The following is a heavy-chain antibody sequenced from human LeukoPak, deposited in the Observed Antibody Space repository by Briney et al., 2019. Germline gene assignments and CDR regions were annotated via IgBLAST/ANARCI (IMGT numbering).Heavy chain of an antibody. D-gene: IGHD2-15*01. Sequence: GGSLSLLCGAWGLPFSSYSMMWVHQAPGKGLEGVSSISSSSNYIYCPHSLKGWFLISSDNAKNSLYLQMNSLRAEDTAVYYCSRDQCGGGSCLDVWGKGTTVTVSS. J-gene: IGHJ6*04. V-gene: IGHV3-21*01. CDR2: ISSSSNYI. CDR1: GLPFSSYS. CDR3: SRDQCGGGSCLDV.